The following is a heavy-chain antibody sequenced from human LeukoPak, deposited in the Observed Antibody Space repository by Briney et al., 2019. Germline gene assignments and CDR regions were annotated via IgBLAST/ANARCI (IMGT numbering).Heavy chain of an antibody. CDR2: IYYSGST. CDR3: AQGGGGNGSLTGCFSY. CDR1: GGSICCGDYY. Sequence: PSQTLSLTCTVSGGSICCGDYYRRWTRQPPGKGLEWVGYIYYSGSTYYNPSLKRRVTISVDTSKNQFSLKLSSATAADTVLYYCAQGGGGNGSLTGCFSYWGQGTLVTVSS. J-gene: IGHJ4*02. D-gene: IGHD1-26*01. V-gene: IGHV4-30-4*08.